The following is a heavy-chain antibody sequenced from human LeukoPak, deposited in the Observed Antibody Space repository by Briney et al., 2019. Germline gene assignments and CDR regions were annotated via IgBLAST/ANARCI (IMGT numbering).Heavy chain of an antibody. V-gene: IGHV3-23*01. CDR2: ISGSGGST. D-gene: IGHD6-13*01. CDR3: AKVRWQQPVQLNFDY. Sequence: GGSLRLSCAASGFTFSSYAMSWVRQAPGKGLEWVSAISGSGGSTYYADSVKGRFTISRDNSKNTLYLQMNSLRAEDTAVYYCAKVRWQQPVQLNFDYWGQGTLVTVSS. J-gene: IGHJ4*02. CDR1: GFTFSSYA.